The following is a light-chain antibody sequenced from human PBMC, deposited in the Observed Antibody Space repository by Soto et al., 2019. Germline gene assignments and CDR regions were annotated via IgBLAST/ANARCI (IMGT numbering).Light chain of an antibody. CDR1: QRVLYSSNNKNY. J-gene: IGKJ1*01. V-gene: IGKV4-1*01. Sequence: DIVMTQSPDSLAVSLGERATINCKSSQRVLYSSNNKNYLAWYQQKPGQPPKLLIYWASTRESGVPDRFSGSGSGTDFALTIISLQAVVVAVYYCQQYYSTPTWTFGQGTKLEIK. CDR3: QQYYSTPTWT. CDR2: WAS.